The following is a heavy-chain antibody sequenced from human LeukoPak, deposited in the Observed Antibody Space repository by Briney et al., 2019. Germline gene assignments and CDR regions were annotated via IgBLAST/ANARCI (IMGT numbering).Heavy chain of an antibody. CDR2: INPSSGGT. CDR1: GYTFTGYS. V-gene: IGHV1-2*06. D-gene: IGHD2-21*02. Sequence: GASVKVSCKASGYTFTGYSMHWVRQAPGQGLEWMGRINPSSGGTNYAQKFQGRVTMTRDTSISAAYMELRLGSDDTAVYYCAREASEIVMVTAQFDCRGQGTLVTVSS. CDR3: AREASEIVMVTAQFDC. J-gene: IGHJ4*02.